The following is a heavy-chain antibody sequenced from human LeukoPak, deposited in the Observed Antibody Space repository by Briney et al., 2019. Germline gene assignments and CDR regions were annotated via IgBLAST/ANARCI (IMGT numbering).Heavy chain of an antibody. J-gene: IGHJ4*02. CDR1: GFTFSDYS. Sequence: GGSLRLSCAASGFTFSDYSMNWVRQAPGKGLEWVSYISNRSSIKSYADSVKGRFTISRDNAKNSLYLQMNNLSVLHTAVYYCARGFLVVVAASLFDYWGQGTLVTVSS. D-gene: IGHD2-15*01. CDR3: ARGFLVVVAASLFDY. CDR2: ISNRSSIK. V-gene: IGHV3-48*01.